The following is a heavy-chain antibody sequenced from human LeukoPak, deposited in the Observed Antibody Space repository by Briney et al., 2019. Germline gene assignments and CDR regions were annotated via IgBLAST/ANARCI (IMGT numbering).Heavy chain of an antibody. J-gene: IGHJ5*02. CDR1: GGSISSSSYY. CDR2: IYYSGST. V-gene: IGHV4-39*07. CDR3: ARTYIVVVPAATRVNWFDP. Sequence: PSETLSLTCTVSGGSISSSSYYWGWIRQPPGKGLEWIGSIYYSGSTYYNPSLKSRVTISVDTSKNQFSLKLSSVTAADTAVYYCARTYIVVVPAATRVNWFDPWGQGTLVTVSS. D-gene: IGHD2-2*01.